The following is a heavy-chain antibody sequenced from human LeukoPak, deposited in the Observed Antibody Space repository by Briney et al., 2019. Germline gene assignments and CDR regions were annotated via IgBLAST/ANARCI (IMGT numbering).Heavy chain of an antibody. CDR3: ARSAHGSGCYYWVGYYYYYMDV. J-gene: IGHJ6*03. Sequence: SETLSLTCTVSGGSISSYYWSWIRQPPGKGLEWIGYIYYSGSTNYNPSLKSRVTISVDTSKNQFSLKLSAVTAADTAVYYCARSAHGSGCYYWVGYYYYYMDVWGKGTTVTVSS. V-gene: IGHV4-59*01. D-gene: IGHD3-22*01. CDR2: IYYSGST. CDR1: GGSISSYY.